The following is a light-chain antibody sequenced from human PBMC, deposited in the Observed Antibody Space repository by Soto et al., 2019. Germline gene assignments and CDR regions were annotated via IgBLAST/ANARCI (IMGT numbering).Light chain of an antibody. J-gene: IGKJ1*01. V-gene: IGKV2-30*01. CDR3: MQGTLWPPT. CDR2: RTS. Sequence: DVVMTQSPLSLPVTLGQPASISCRSSQSLVYSDGNAYLSWFQQRPGQSPRRLIYRTSNRDSGVPDRFSGSGSGTDFTLKINRVEAEDVGVYYCMQGTLWPPTFGRGTKVEIK. CDR1: QSLVYSDGNAY.